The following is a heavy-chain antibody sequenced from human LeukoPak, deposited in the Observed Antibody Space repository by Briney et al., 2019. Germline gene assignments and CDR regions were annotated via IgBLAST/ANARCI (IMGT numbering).Heavy chain of an antibody. J-gene: IGHJ4*02. CDR3: ARGALGYSGFDQTFDY. D-gene: IGHD5-12*01. CDR1: GFTFSTYA. V-gene: IGHV3-30*04. CDR2: ISDDGRHN. Sequence: GGSLRLSCAASGFTFSTYAMNWVRQAPGKGLEWVAVISDDGRHNYYADSVKGRFTISRDNSKSTLYLQMNSLRAEDTAVYYCARGALGYSGFDQTFDYWAQGTLVTVSS.